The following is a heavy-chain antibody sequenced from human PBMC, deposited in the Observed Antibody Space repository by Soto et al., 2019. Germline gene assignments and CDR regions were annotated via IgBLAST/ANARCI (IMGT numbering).Heavy chain of an antibody. J-gene: IGHJ4*02. CDR1: GFTFSSYA. V-gene: IGHV3-23*01. D-gene: IGHD6-13*01. Sequence: QPGGSLRLSCAASGFTFSSYAMSWVRQAPGKGLEWVSAISGSGGSTYYADSVKGRFTISRDDSKNTLYLQMNSLTVEDTAVYYCARDSRRDSRPHYLDYWGQGTLVTVSS. CDR3: ARDSRRDSRPHYLDY. CDR2: ISGSGGST.